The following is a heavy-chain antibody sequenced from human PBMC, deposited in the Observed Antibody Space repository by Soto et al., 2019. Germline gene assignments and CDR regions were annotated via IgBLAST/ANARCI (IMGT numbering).Heavy chain of an antibody. CDR3: ARDQAIVVVPAAHPYYYYYGMDV. Sequence: ASVKVSCKASGYTFTSYDINWVRQATGQGLEWMGWMNPNSGNTGYAQKFQGRVTMTRNTSISTAYMELRSLRSDDTAVYYCARDQAIVVVPAAHPYYYYYGMDVWGQGTTVTVSS. V-gene: IGHV1-8*01. CDR2: MNPNSGNT. CDR1: GYTFTSYD. D-gene: IGHD2-2*01. J-gene: IGHJ6*02.